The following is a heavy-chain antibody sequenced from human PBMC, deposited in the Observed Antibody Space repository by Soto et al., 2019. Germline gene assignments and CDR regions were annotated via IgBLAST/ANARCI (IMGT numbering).Heavy chain of an antibody. V-gene: IGHV2-5*02. CDR1: GFSLNTRGVG. CDR3: ARLSYEYTGSQTYAY. CDR2: VYWDDDK. J-gene: IGHJ4*02. Sequence: QITLKESGPALVKPTQTLTLTCSFSGFSLNTRGVGVGWIRQPPGKALEWLTVVYWDDDKRFSPSLKSRLTITKDSPKNQMVLTMTNVEPVNTTTFYCARLSYEYTGSQTYAYLGQGNLVAVSS. D-gene: IGHD6-6*01.